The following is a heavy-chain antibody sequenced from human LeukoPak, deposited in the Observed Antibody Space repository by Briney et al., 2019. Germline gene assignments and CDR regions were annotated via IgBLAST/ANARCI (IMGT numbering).Heavy chain of an antibody. V-gene: IGHV1-18*01. D-gene: IGHD2-15*01. CDR2: ISPYNGNT. CDR1: GYTFTSYG. CDR3: ARDLDIVVVAAAVRHYGLDV. J-gene: IGHJ6*02. Sequence: ASVKVSCTASGYTFTSYGISWVRQAPGQGLEWMGWISPYNGNTNYAQKFQGRVTMTTDTSTTTAYMELRSLRSDDTAVYYCARDLDIVVVAAAVRHYGLDVWGQGNTVTVSS.